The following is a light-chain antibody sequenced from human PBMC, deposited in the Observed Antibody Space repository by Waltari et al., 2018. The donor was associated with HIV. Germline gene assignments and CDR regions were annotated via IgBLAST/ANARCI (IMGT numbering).Light chain of an antibody. CDR1: QSISSH. V-gene: IGKV1-39*01. CDR3: QQSYSSPNN. J-gene: IGKJ2*01. Sequence: DIQMTQSPSSLSASLGDRVTITCRASQSISSHLNWYQQKPGEAPKFLIYSASSLVSDVPSSFSCSGSGTDFTLTISSLQLEDFATYYCQQSYSSPNNFGQGT. CDR2: SAS.